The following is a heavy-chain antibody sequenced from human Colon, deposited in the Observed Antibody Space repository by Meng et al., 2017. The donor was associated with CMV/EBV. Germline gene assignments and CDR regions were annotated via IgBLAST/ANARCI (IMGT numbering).Heavy chain of an antibody. CDR3: ARTGPSYLDS. J-gene: IGHJ5*02. D-gene: IGHD1-14*01. V-gene: IGHV3-23*01. Sequence: AASGFTFSAHGMRWVRQAPGKGLEWVSVITGSGDATYYTDSVQGRFTISRDDSKNTVYMQMISLRAEDTAVYFCARTGPSYLDSWGQGTLVTVSS. CDR1: GFTFSAHG. CDR2: ITGSGDAT.